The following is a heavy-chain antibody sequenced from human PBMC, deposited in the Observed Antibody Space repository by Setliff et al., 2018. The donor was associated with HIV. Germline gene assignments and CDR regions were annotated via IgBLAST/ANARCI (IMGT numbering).Heavy chain of an antibody. V-gene: IGHV4-4*09. Sequence: PSETLSLTCTVSGGSISSYCWNWIRQSPGRGLEWIGFIFSSGSTKYNPSLQSRVTMSIDTSKNQFSPKLTSVTAADTAVYYCARRIDNSGSFPDKNWFDTWGQGSLVTVSS. D-gene: IGHD3-10*01. CDR2: IFSSGST. CDR1: GGSISSYC. J-gene: IGHJ5*02. CDR3: ARRIDNSGSFPDKNWFDT.